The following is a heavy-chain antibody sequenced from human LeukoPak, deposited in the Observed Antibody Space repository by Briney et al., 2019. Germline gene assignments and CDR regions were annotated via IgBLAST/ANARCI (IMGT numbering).Heavy chain of an antibody. J-gene: IGHJ6*03. CDR3: AREYFSANYFFYYMDV. CDR1: GGSFSRYF. V-gene: IGHV4-59*01. CDR2: IDHSGSA. D-gene: IGHD3-3*01. Sequence: PSETLSLTCTVSGGSFSRYFWTWIRQTPGKGLEWIGYIDHSGSANYSPSLQSRVTISIDTSKNQFSLKLNSVTAADTAVYYCAREYFSANYFFYYMDVWGTGTTVTVSS.